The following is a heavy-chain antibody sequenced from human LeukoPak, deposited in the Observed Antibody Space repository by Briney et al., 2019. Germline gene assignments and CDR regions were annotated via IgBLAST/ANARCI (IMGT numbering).Heavy chain of an antibody. CDR2: IYYSGST. Sequence: SGTLSLTCTVSGVSISGGGYYWGWIRQHPGKSLEWIGYIYYSGSTYYNPSLKNRVTISVDTSKNHFSLKLSSVTAADMDVYYCASRISNNWTSDYWGQGTLVTVSS. CDR1: GVSISGGGYY. CDR3: ASRISNNWTSDY. V-gene: IGHV4-31*02. D-gene: IGHD1-1*01. J-gene: IGHJ4*02.